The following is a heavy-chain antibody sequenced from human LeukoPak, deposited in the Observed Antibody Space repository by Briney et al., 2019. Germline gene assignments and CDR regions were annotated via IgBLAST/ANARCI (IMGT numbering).Heavy chain of an antibody. J-gene: IGHJ3*01. CDR1: GFTFSNYA. CDR3: ARGRAIDV. CDR2: IKEDESQK. Sequence: PGGSLRLSCAASGFTFSNYAMTWIRRAPGKGLEWVANIKEDESQKYYVGSVKGRFTISRDNTKSSVYLQMNSLRVEDTALYYCARGRAIDVWGQGTMVTVSS. D-gene: IGHD3-10*01. V-gene: IGHV3-7*03.